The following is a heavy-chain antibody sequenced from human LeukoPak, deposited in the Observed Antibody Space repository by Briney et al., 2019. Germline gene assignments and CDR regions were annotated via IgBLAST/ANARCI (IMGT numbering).Heavy chain of an antibody. J-gene: IGHJ5*02. CDR3: AREVDDRSGWYGGPEFDP. V-gene: IGHV3-30*03. CDR2: ISYDGSNK. Sequence: GGSLRLSCAASGFTFSSYGMHWVRQAPGKGLEWVAIISYDGSNKYYVDSVKGRFTISRDNSKNTLYLQMKSLRAEDTAMYYCAREVDDRSGWYGGPEFDPWGQGTLVTVSS. CDR1: GFTFSSYG. D-gene: IGHD6-19*01.